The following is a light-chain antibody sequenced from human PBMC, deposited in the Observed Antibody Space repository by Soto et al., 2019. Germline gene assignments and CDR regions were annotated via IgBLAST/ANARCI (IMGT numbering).Light chain of an antibody. V-gene: IGKV1-27*01. CDR1: HDISNY. Sequence: QMTQSPSSLSASVGDRVTITCRASHDISNYLAWYQQKPGEVPKLLVYAASTLQSGVPSRFSGSGFGTDFTLTISSLQPEDVATYYCQRYKSASTFGPGTRLEI. J-gene: IGKJ5*01. CDR2: AAS. CDR3: QRYKSAST.